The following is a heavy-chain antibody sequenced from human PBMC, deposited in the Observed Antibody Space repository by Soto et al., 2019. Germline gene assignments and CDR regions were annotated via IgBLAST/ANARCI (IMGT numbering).Heavy chain of an antibody. CDR2: INPNSGGT. J-gene: IGHJ4*02. Sequence: ASVKVSCKASGYTFTGYYMHWVRQAPGQGLEWMGWINPNSGGTNYAQKFQGRVTMTRDTSISTAYMELSRLRSDDTAVYYCAIPSIVGASFDYWGQGTLVTVSS. CDR3: AIPSIVGASFDY. CDR1: GYTFTGYY. V-gene: IGHV1-2*02. D-gene: IGHD1-26*01.